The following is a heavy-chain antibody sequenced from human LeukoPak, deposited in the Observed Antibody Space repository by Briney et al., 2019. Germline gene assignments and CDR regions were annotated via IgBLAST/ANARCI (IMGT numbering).Heavy chain of an antibody. V-gene: IGHV3-66*03. CDR2: IYSSGST. Sequence: PGGSLRLSCAASGFTVSGNYMSWVRQAPGKGLEWVSVIYSSGSTYYADSVKGRFTISRDNSKNTLYLQMNSLRAEDTAVYYCARDDPLERRFDYWGQGTLVTVSS. D-gene: IGHD1-1*01. CDR3: ARDDPLERRFDY. CDR1: GFTVSGNY. J-gene: IGHJ4*02.